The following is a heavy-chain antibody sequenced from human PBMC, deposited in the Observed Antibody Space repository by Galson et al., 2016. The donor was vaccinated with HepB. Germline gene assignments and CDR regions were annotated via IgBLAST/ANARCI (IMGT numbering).Heavy chain of an antibody. J-gene: IGHJ1*01. CDR1: GDSISSSY. CDR3: ARTARTFHH. V-gene: IGHV4-59*01. Sequence: SETLSLTCTVSGDSISSSYWGWIRQSPGKGLECIGYISSNGDINYSPSLKSRVTISMDTSKNQFSLTLRSVSPADTAVYYCARTARTFHHWGQGIRVTVSS. CDR2: ISSNGDI. D-gene: IGHD6-6*01.